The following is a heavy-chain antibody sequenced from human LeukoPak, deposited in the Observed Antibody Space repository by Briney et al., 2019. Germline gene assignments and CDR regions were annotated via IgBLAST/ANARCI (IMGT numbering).Heavy chain of an antibody. J-gene: IGHJ4*02. V-gene: IGHV1-69*06. CDR2: IIPIFGTA. Sequence: GASVKVSCKASGGTFSSYAISWVRQAPGQGLEWMGGIIPIFGTANYAQKFQGRVTITADKSTSTAYMEMSSLRSEDTAVYYCAREDPTFGVRAFDYWGQGNLVTVSS. D-gene: IGHD3-10*02. CDR1: GGTFSSYA. CDR3: AREDPTFGVRAFDY.